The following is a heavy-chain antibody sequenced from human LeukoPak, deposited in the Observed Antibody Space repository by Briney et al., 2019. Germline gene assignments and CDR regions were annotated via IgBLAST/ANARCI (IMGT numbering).Heavy chain of an antibody. CDR3: AAEDYYGSGSYSY. Sequence: VASVKVSCKASGYTFTGYYMYWVRQAPGQGLEWMGWINPNSGGTNYAQKFQGRVTMTRDTSISTAYMELSSLRPEDTAVYYCAAEDYYGSGSYSYWGQGTLVTVSS. CDR2: INPNSGGT. V-gene: IGHV1-2*02. CDR1: GYTFTGYY. D-gene: IGHD3-10*01. J-gene: IGHJ4*02.